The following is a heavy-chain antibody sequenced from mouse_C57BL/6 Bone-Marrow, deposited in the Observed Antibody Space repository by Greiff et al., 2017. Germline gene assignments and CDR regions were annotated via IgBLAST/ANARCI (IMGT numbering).Heavy chain of an antibody. J-gene: IGHJ3*01. Sequence: VQLQQSGAELVRPGASVKLSCTASGFNIKDDYMHWVKQRPEQGLEWIGWIDPENGDTEYASKFQGKATITADKSSNTAYLQLSSLTSEDTAVYYCNHYYGSSYGAYWGQGTLVTVSA. CDR3: NHYYGSSYGAY. D-gene: IGHD1-1*01. CDR2: IDPENGDT. CDR1: GFNIKDDY. V-gene: IGHV14-4*01.